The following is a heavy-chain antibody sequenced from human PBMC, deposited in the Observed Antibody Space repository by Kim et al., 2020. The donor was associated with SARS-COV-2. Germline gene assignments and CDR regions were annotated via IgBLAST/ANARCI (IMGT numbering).Heavy chain of an antibody. Sequence: GGSLRLSCAASGFTFSSYGMHWVRQAPGKGLEWVAVISYDGSNKYYADSVKGRFTISRDNSKNTLYLQMNSLRAEDTAVYYCSNPPEPYYYYSGMDVWGHGTTVTVSS. CDR2: ISYDGSNK. CDR1: GFTFSSYG. V-gene: IGHV3-30*18. J-gene: IGHJ6*02. CDR3: SNPPEPYYYYSGMDV.